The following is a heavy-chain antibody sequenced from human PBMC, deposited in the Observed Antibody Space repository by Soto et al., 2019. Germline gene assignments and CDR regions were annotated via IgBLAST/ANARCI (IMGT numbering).Heavy chain of an antibody. CDR2: IVVDSNTA. CDR1: GSTFNNFA. J-gene: IGHJ4*02. CDR3: ARAIKRWEVNYYFDF. V-gene: IGHV1-69*06. Sequence: QVVLLQSGAEVKGPGSSVRVSCQVSGSTFNNFAFSWVRQAPGHGPEWMGGIVVDSNTAEYSQRFQDRVTIIADTSTDTLYMELGSLTFEDTAVYYCARAIKRWEVNYYFDFWGQGTLVTVSS. D-gene: IGHD1-26*01.